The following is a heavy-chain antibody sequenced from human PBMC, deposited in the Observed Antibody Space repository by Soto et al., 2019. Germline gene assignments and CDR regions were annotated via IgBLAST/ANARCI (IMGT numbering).Heavy chain of an antibody. Sequence: PSQTLSLTCAISGDSVSSNSAAWNWIRQSPSRGLEWLGRAYYRSQWYYDSAVSVRSRITVIPDTSKNQFSLQLNSVTPEDTAVYYCTKQKGDRRTYNGTDVWGPGTTLTVSS. CDR2: AYYRSQWYY. V-gene: IGHV6-1*01. CDR3: TKQKGDRRTYNGTDV. D-gene: IGHD2-21*02. CDR1: GDSVSSNSAA. J-gene: IGHJ6*02.